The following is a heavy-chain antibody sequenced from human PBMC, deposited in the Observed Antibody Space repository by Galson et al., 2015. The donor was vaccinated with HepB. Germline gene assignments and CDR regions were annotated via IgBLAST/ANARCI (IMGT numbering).Heavy chain of an antibody. CDR3: ARVGAVAGMSPDPYYYGIDV. J-gene: IGHJ6*02. CDR2: IIPIFGTA. Sequence: SVKVSCKASGGTFSSYAISWVRQAPGQGLEWMGGIIPIFGTANYAQKFQGRVTITADESTSTAYMELSSLRSEDTAVYYCARVGAVAGMSPDPYYYGIDVWGQGTTVTVSS. V-gene: IGHV1-69*13. D-gene: IGHD6-19*01. CDR1: GGTFSSYA.